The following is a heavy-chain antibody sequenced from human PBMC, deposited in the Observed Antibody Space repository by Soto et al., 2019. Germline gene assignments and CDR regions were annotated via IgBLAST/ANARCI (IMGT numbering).Heavy chain of an antibody. D-gene: IGHD5-18*01. J-gene: IGHJ4*02. CDR1: GYSISRGYY. Sequence: SETLSLTCAVSGYSISRGYYWGWIRQPPGKGLEWIGNIFHTGSTSYNPSLKSRVAMSVDTSKNDFSLRLSSVTAADTAVYYCARDLVGDSYGHFDYWGQGTLVTVSS. CDR3: ARDLVGDSYGHFDY. CDR2: IFHTGST. V-gene: IGHV4-38-2*02.